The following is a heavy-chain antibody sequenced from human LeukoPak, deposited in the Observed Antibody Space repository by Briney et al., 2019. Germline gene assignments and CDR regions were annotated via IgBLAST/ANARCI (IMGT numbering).Heavy chain of an antibody. CDR3: AKAQLSSGWYYFDP. Sequence: GGSLRLSCAASGFTFSSYAMNWVRQAPGKGLEWVSSVVGSGGSTYYADSVEGRFTISRDNSQNTLYLQMNSLRAEDTAVHYCAKAQLSSGWYYFDPWGRGTLVTVSS. CDR1: GFTFSSYA. V-gene: IGHV3-23*01. J-gene: IGHJ2*01. D-gene: IGHD6-19*01. CDR2: VVGSGGST.